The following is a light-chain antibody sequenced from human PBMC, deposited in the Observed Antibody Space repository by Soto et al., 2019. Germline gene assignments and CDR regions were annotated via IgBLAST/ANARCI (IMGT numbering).Light chain of an antibody. CDR3: AAWDDSLNGPV. CDR1: SSNLGSNS. CDR2: NTY. V-gene: IGLV1-44*01. Sequence: QSVLTQPPSASGTPGQRVIISCSGSSSNLGSNSGNWYQQLPGTAPKLLIYNTYQRPLGVPDRFSGSKSGTSASLAISGLQSEDEGDYFCAAWDDSLNGPVFGGGTKQTVL. J-gene: IGLJ3*02.